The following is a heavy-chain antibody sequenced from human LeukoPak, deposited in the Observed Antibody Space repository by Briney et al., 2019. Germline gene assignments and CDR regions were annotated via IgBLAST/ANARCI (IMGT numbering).Heavy chain of an antibody. CDR2: ISGSGGST. Sequence: QPGGSLRLSCAASGFTFSSYAVSWVRQAPGKGLEWVSAISGSGGSTYYADSVKGRFTISRDNSKNALYLQMNSLRAEDTAVYYCARGNSAFDIWGQGTMVTVSS. D-gene: IGHD1-7*01. CDR1: GFTFSSYA. CDR3: ARGNSAFDI. V-gene: IGHV3-23*01. J-gene: IGHJ3*02.